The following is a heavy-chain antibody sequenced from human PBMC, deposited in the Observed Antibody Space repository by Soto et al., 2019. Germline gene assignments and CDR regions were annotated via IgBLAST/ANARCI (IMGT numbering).Heavy chain of an antibody. V-gene: IGHV3-74*01. Sequence: GGSLRLSCAASGFTFSSDWMHWVRQAPGKGLVWVSRINTDGSGTTYADTVKGRFNISRDNSKNKVYLQMNRQRAEDTAVYFCAKIESRFFYDSTGYYPFDYWGQGTLVTVSS. CDR2: INTDGSGT. J-gene: IGHJ4*02. CDR1: GFTFSSDW. D-gene: IGHD3-22*01. CDR3: AKIESRFFYDSTGYYPFDY.